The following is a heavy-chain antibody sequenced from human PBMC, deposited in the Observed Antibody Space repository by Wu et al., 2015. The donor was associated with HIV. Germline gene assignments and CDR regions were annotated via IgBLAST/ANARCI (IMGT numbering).Heavy chain of an antibody. D-gene: IGHD2-2*01. J-gene: IGHJ4*02. V-gene: IGHV1-18*01. CDR2: IDPYNGNK. CDR1: GYSFVSYG. CDR3: EVRDCSTRNCQKPNFDF. Sequence: QVQLVQSGTEVKKPGDSVKISCKASGYSFVSYGINWVRQAPGQGLEWMGWIDPYNGNKNYTRGRVTMTTDISTSTVYMELSSLTSDDTAVYYCEVRDCSTRNCQKPNFDFWGQGSLVTVSS.